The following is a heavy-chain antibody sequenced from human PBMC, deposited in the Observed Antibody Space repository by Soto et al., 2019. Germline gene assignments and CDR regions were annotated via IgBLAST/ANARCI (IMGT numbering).Heavy chain of an antibody. Sequence: PSETLSLTCTVSGGSISSYYWSWIRQPPGKGLEWIGYIYYSGSTNYNPSLKSRDNISVDTSKNQFSLKLSSVTAADTAVYYCARAHVSSSPGFDPWGQGTLVTVSS. D-gene: IGHD6-6*01. CDR1: GGSISSYY. V-gene: IGHV4-59*01. J-gene: IGHJ5*02. CDR2: IYYSGST. CDR3: ARAHVSSSPGFDP.